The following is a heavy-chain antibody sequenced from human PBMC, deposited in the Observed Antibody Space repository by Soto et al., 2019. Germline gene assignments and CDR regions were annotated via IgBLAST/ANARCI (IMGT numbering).Heavy chain of an antibody. J-gene: IGHJ5*02. Sequence: SGPTLVNPTQTLTLTCTFSGFSLGTSGLGVGWIRQPPGKALEWLALIYWNDDKRYSPSLKSRLTITKDTSKNQVVLTMTNMDPVDTATYYCAHRRGGYSSSWYGPFDPWGQGTRVTVSS. CDR2: IYWNDDK. CDR3: AHRRGGYSSSWYGPFDP. D-gene: IGHD6-13*01. V-gene: IGHV2-5*01. CDR1: GFSLGTSGLG.